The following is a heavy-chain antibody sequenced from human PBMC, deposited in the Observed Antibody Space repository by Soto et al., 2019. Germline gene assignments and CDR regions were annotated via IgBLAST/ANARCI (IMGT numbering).Heavy chain of an antibody. D-gene: IGHD6-19*01. V-gene: IGHV3-30*18. CDR1: GFTFSLYG. CDR3: AKDFPSGSSRYDRFDP. J-gene: IGHJ5*02. Sequence: QVQLVESGGGVVQPGRSLRLSCAASGFTFSLYGIHWVRQAPGKGLEWLAVISHDGSTKYYEDSVKGRFTVSRDNSKNSVYLQMNSLRGEATAIYYCAKDFPSGSSRYDRFDPWGLGTSVIV. CDR2: ISHDGSTK.